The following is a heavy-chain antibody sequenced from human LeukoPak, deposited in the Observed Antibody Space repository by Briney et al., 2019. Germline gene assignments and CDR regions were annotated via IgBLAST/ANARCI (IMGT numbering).Heavy chain of an antibody. V-gene: IGHV3-30*02. CDR2: ISYDANAK. CDR3: AKGMSRDSYYFDY. CDR1: GFTFSRDG. Sequence: GGSLKLSCATSGFTFSRDGIHWVRQAPGKGLEWVSIISYDANAKHYADSVKGRFLISRDNTKNTVYLEMSSLRPEDTAVYYCAKGMSRDSYYFDYWGQGTLVTVSS. D-gene: IGHD5-24*01. J-gene: IGHJ4*02.